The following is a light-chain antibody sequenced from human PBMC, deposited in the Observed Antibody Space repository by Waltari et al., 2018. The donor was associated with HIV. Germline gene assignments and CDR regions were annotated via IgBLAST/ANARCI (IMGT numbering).Light chain of an antibody. J-gene: IGLJ3*02. CDR2: EVS. Sequence: QSALTQPASVSGSPGQSITISCTGTSSDVGGSNHVSWYHQHPGKAPKHMIYEVSNRPSGVSNRFSGSKSGNTASLTISGLQAEDEADYYCSSYTSSSTLVFGGGTKLTVL. CDR3: SSYTSSSTLV. CDR1: SSDVGGSNH. V-gene: IGLV2-14*01.